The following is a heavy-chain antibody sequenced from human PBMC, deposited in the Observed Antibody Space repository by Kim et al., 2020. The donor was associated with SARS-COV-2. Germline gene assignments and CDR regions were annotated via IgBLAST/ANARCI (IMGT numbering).Heavy chain of an antibody. Sequence: ADSLKGMFTTSRDNSENTLYLQMNSLRAADTAVYYCAKDGAAAGQGNFDYWGQGTLVTVSS. J-gene: IGHJ4*02. V-gene: IGHV3-23*01. CDR3: AKDGAAAGQGNFDY. D-gene: IGHD6-13*01.